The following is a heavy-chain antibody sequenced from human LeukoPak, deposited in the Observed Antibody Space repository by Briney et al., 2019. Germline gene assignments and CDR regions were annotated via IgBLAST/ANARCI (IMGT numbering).Heavy chain of an antibody. CDR3: ARVRFLEWLNFDY. Sequence: GSLRLSCAASGFTFSSYWMSWVRQAPGKGLEWVANIKQDGSEKYYVDSVKGRFTISRDNAKNSLYLQMNSLRAEDTAVYYCARVRFLEWLNFDYWGQGTLVTVSS. J-gene: IGHJ4*02. CDR2: IKQDGSEK. D-gene: IGHD3-3*01. V-gene: IGHV3-7*01. CDR1: GFTFSSYW.